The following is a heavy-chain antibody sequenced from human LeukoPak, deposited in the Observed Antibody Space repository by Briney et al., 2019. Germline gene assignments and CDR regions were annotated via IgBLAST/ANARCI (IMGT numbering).Heavy chain of an antibody. CDR3: ARDHPAGPYFDY. CDR1: GFTFSSYG. D-gene: IGHD2-2*01. V-gene: IGHV3-30*19. Sequence: PGGSLRLSCAASGFTFSSYGLHWVRQAPGKGLEWVAVISYDGSNKYYADSVKGRFTTSRDDSKNTLYLQMNSLRAEDTAVYYCARDHPAGPYFDYWGQGTLVTVSS. CDR2: ISYDGSNK. J-gene: IGHJ4*02.